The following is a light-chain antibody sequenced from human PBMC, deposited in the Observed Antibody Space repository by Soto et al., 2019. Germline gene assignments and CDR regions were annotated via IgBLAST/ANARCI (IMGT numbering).Light chain of an antibody. V-gene: IGKV2-28*01. CDR2: WGS. Sequence: DIVVTQSPLSLPVTPGESASISCRSSQSLLHSDGHYFLDWFLQKPGQSPQLLNYWGSNRASGVPDRFSGSGSGTVFTLKISRVEAEDVGIYYCMQALQLPRTFGGGTKVEIK. J-gene: IGKJ4*01. CDR1: QSLLHSDGHYF. CDR3: MQALQLPRT.